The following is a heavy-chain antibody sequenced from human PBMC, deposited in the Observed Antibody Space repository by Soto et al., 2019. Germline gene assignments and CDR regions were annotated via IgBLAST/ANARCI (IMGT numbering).Heavy chain of an antibody. J-gene: IGHJ1*01. V-gene: IGHV2-5*02. CDR3: AHTVGLVVVTSEDEYFQH. CDR2: IYWDDDK. Sequence: QITLKESGPTLVKPTQTLTLTCTFSGFSLSTSGVGVGWIRQPPGTALEWLAVIYWDDDKGYSPSLKNRLTITKDTSKNQVVLTMTNMDPVDTATYYCAHTVGLVVVTSEDEYFQHWGQGTQVTVSS. D-gene: IGHD2-15*01. CDR1: GFSLSTSGVG.